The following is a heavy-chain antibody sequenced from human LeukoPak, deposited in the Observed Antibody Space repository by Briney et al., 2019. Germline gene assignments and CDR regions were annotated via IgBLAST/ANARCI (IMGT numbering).Heavy chain of an antibody. CDR3: ATTTSIVNDAFDI. CDR2: FDPEDGET. Sequence: ASVKVSCKVSGYTLTELSMHWVRQAPGKGLEWMGGFDPEDGETIYAQKFQGRVTMTEDTSTDTAYVELSSLRSEDTAVYYCATTTSIVNDAFDIWGQGTMVTVSS. D-gene: IGHD2/OR15-2a*01. J-gene: IGHJ3*02. V-gene: IGHV1-24*01. CDR1: GYTLTELS.